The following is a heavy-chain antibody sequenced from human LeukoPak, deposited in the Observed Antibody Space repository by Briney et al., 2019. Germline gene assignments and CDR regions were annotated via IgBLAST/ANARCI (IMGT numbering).Heavy chain of an antibody. Sequence: GGSLRLSCAASGFTFSSYWMSWVRRAPGKGLEWVANIKQDGSEKYYVDSVKGRFTISRDNAKNSLSLQMNSLRAEDTAVYYCAKSNYYDSSGYYLGAFDIWGQGTMVTVSS. CDR1: GFTFSSYW. J-gene: IGHJ3*02. CDR3: AKSNYYDSSGYYLGAFDI. V-gene: IGHV3-7*03. CDR2: IKQDGSEK. D-gene: IGHD3-22*01.